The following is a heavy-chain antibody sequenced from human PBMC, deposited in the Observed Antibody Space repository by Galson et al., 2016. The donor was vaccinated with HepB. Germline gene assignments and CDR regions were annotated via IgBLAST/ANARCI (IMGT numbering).Heavy chain of an antibody. D-gene: IGHD2-2*01. V-gene: IGHV3-30-3*01. CDR1: GITLRNFI. J-gene: IGHJ4*02. CDR3: ARGCGRPSCPYYFDH. CDR2: ISHDDISK. Sequence: SLRLSCAASGITLRNFIIHWVRQPPGKGLEWVAAISHDDISKYYTDSVKGRFTISRDNADNSLYLQMNNLRGEDAAVYYCARGCGRPSCPYYFDHWGQGTLVTVSS.